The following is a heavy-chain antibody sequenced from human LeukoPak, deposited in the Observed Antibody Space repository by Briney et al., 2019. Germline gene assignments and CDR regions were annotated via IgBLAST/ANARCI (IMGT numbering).Heavy chain of an antibody. V-gene: IGHV3-21*01. CDR2: ISSSSSYI. J-gene: IGHJ4*02. D-gene: IGHD6-19*01. CDR1: GFTFSSYG. Sequence: GGSLRLSCAASGFTFSSYGMNWVRQAPGKGLEWVSSISSSSSYIYYADSVKGRFTISRDNAKNSLYLQMNSLRAEDTAVYYCARDLSGWYREYYFDYWGQGTLVTVSS. CDR3: ARDLSGWYREYYFDY.